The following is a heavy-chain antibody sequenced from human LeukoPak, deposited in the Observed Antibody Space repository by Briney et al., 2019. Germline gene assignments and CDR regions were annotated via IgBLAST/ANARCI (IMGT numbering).Heavy chain of an antibody. CDR3: AGAPPPRELLTGAFDI. V-gene: IGHV5-51*01. CDR2: IYATDSGI. Sequence: GESLKISCKASGYIFTNYWIGWARQMPGKGLEWMGIIYATDSGIKYSPSFLGQVTIPADKSVSTAYLQWTSLKASDTAMYYCAGAPPPRELLTGAFDIWGQGTMVIVSS. J-gene: IGHJ3*02. D-gene: IGHD7-27*01. CDR1: GYIFTNYW.